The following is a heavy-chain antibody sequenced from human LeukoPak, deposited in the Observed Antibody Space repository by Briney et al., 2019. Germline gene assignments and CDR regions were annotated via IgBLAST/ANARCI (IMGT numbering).Heavy chain of an antibody. CDR3: ATDRRWPRLTYCSGGSCSLDY. D-gene: IGHD2-15*01. CDR1: GYTLTELS. Sequence: GASVKVSCKVSGYTLTELSMHWVRQAPGKGPEWMGGFDPEDGETIYAQKFQGRVTMTEDTPTDTAYMELSSLRSEDTAVYYCATDRRWPRLTYCSGGSCSLDYWGQGTLVTVSS. V-gene: IGHV1-24*01. CDR2: FDPEDGET. J-gene: IGHJ4*02.